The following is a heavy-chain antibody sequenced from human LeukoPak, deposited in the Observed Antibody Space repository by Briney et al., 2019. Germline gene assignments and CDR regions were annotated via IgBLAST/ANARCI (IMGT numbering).Heavy chain of an antibody. Sequence: PQTLSLTCAVSGGSISSGGYSWSWIRQPPGKGLEWIGYIYYSGSTYYNPSLKSRVTISVDTSKNQFSLKLSSVTAADTAVYYCARVDNSWLYFDYWGQGTLVTVSS. CDR3: ARVDNSWLYFDY. J-gene: IGHJ4*02. V-gene: IGHV4-30-4*07. CDR2: IYYSGST. D-gene: IGHD6-13*01. CDR1: GGSISSGGYS.